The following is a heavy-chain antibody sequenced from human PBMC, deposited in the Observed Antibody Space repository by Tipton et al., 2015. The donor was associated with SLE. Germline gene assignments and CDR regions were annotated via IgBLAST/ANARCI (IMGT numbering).Heavy chain of an antibody. D-gene: IGHD3/OR15-3a*01. J-gene: IGHJ4*02. CDR3: ARESPPVDV. CDR2: IYHSGST. Sequence: TLSLTCAVFGYSISSVYYWGWIRQPPGKGLEWIGSIYHSGSTSYNPSLKSRVTISVDTSKNQFSLTLSSLTAADTAVYYCARESPPVDVWGQGTLVTVSS. CDR1: GYSISSVYY. V-gene: IGHV4-38-2*02.